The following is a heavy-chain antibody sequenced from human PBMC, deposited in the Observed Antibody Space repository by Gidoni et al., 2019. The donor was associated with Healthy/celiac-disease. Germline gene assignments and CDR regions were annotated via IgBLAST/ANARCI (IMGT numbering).Heavy chain of an antibody. J-gene: IGHJ6*02. V-gene: IGHV1-69*09. CDR3: TRDRPAHWDYYYGMDV. CDR1: GGTFTRYA. CDR2: IITIRGIA. D-gene: IGHD6-6*01. Sequence: QVQLVQSGAEVKKPGSSVKVSCKASGGTFTRYAISWLRQAPGQGIEWMGRIITIRGIANDAQKFQGRVTITADKSTSTAYMELSSLRSEDTAVYYCTRDRPAHWDYYYGMDVWGQGTTVTVSS.